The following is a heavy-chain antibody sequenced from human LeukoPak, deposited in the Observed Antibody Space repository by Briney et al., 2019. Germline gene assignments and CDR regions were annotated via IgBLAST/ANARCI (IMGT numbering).Heavy chain of an antibody. D-gene: IGHD3-10*02. CDR1: GFNFDRYT. CDR2: AGWAGGTT. Sequence: GGSLRLSCATSGFNFDRYTIHWVRQAPGKGLEWVSLAGWAGGTTFYSDSVRGRFTISRDSGRKSVYLQMNSLTTDDTAFYFCAKELDTMFFDYWGQGALVTVSP. CDR3: AKELDTMFFDY. J-gene: IGHJ4*02. V-gene: IGHV3-43*01.